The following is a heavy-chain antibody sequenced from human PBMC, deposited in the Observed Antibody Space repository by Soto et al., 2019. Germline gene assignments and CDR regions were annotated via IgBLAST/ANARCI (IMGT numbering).Heavy chain of an antibody. CDR1: GGTFSSYA. J-gene: IGHJ6*02. CDR2: IIPISGTA. CDR3: ARSQGSSTSLEIYYYYYYGMDV. V-gene: IGHV1-69*13. D-gene: IGHD2-2*01. Sequence: SVKVSCKASGGTFSSYAISWVRQAPGQGLEWMGGIIPISGTANYAQKFQGRVTIAADESTSTAYMELSSLRSEDTAVYYCARSQGSSTSLEIYYYYYYGMDVWGQGTTVTVSS.